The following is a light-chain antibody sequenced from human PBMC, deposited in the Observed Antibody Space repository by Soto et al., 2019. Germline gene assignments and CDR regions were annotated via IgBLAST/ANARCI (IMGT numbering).Light chain of an antibody. J-gene: IGLJ3*02. CDR2: EVT. V-gene: IGLV2-23*02. CDR1: SSDVGSYNL. CDR3: CSYVSSSSWV. Sequence: QSVLTQPASVSGSPGQSITVSCIGTSSDVGSYNLVSWYQLLPGKAPRLIIYEVTQRPSGVSNRFSGSKSGNTASLTISGLQVEDEADYHCCSYVSSSSWVFGAGTQLTVL.